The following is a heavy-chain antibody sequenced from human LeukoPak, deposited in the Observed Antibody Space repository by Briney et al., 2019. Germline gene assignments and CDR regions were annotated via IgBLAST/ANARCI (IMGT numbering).Heavy chain of an antibody. D-gene: IGHD1-26*01. J-gene: IGHJ4*02. V-gene: IGHV4-39*07. CDR1: GGSISSSSYY. Sequence: PSETLSLTCTVSGGSISSSSYYWGWIRQPPGKGLEWIGSIYYSGSTYYNPSLKNRVTISVDTSKNQFSLKLSSVTAADTAVYYCARDYVGSYFDYWGQGTLVTVSS. CDR2: IYYSGST. CDR3: ARDYVGSYFDY.